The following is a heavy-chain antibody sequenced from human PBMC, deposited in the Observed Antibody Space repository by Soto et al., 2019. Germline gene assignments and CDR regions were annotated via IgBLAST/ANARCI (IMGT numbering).Heavy chain of an antibody. Sequence: QVQLQESGPGLVKPSQTLSLTCTVSSGSISSGSYFWTRIRQHPGKVLVWIGYIYYSGNTYNNTSLTSRIGMSVDTSVNQFSPKVSSVTAADPAVYYCAKLVIDGALEVWGQGTTVTVAS. V-gene: IGHV4-31*03. CDR3: AKLVIDGALEV. J-gene: IGHJ6*02. CDR2: IYYSGNT. D-gene: IGHD3-16*02. CDR1: SGSISSGSYF.